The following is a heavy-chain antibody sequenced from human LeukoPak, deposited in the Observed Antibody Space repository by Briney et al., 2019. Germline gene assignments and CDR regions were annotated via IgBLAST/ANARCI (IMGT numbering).Heavy chain of an antibody. V-gene: IGHV1-2*02. CDR3: ARDRGIAAAGDY. J-gene: IGHJ4*02. D-gene: IGHD6-13*01. Sequence: GASVKVSCKASGYTFTGYYMHWVRQAPGQGLEWMGWINPNSGGTNYVQKFQGRVTMTRDTSISTAYMELSRLRSDDTAVYYCARDRGIAAAGDYWGQGTLVTVSS. CDR1: GYTFTGYY. CDR2: INPNSGGT.